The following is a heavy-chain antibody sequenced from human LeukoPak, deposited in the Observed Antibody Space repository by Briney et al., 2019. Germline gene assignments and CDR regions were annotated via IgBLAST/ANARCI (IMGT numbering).Heavy chain of an antibody. CDR3: ARHDYYGSLNWIDP. J-gene: IGHJ5*02. D-gene: IGHD3-10*01. CDR1: GGSLNSPNYY. Sequence: KPSETLSLTCIVSGGSLNSPNYYWGWIRQPPGKGLEWIGTIYYTGTTYYNPSLKSRLTISVDTSKNQFSLKLTSVTAADTAVYYCARHDYYGSLNWIDPWGQGTLITASS. CDR2: IYYTGTT. V-gene: IGHV4-39*01.